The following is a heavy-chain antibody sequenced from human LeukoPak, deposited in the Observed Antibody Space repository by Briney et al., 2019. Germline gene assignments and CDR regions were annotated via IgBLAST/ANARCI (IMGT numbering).Heavy chain of an antibody. Sequence: KTSETLSLTCTVSGGSVSSGGYYWSWIRQPPGKGLEWIGHIYYSGSTNYNPSLESRVTISVDTSKNQFSLKLSSVSAADTAVYYCARVRGIAVIGGGWFDPWGQGTLVTVSS. V-gene: IGHV4-61*08. D-gene: IGHD6-19*01. CDR2: IYYSGST. CDR3: ARVRGIAVIGGGWFDP. CDR1: GGSVSSGGYY. J-gene: IGHJ5*02.